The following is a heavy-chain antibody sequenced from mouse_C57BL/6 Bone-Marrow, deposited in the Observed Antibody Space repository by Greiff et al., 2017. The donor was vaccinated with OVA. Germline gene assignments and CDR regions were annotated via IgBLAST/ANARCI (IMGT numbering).Heavy chain of an antibody. CDR1: GFSFNTYA. CDR2: IRSKSNNYAT. CDR3: VSFYYYGSSYEYAMDY. Sequence: VQLVESGGGLVQPKGSLKLSCAASGFSFNTYAMNWVRQAPGKGLEWVARIRSKSNNYATYYADSVKDRFTISRDDSESMLYLQMNNLKTEDTAMYYCVSFYYYGSSYEYAMDYWGQGTSVTVSS. V-gene: IGHV10-1*01. D-gene: IGHD1-1*01. J-gene: IGHJ4*01.